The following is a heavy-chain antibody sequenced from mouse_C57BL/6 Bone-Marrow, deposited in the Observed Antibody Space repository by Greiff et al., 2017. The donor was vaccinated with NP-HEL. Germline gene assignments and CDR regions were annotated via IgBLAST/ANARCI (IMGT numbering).Heavy chain of an antibody. CDR3: APQLGQGDYAMDY. Sequence: VQLQQSGAELARPGASVKLSCKASGYTFTSYGISWVKQRTGQGLEWIGENYPRSGNTYYNEKFKGKATLTADKSSSTAYMELRSLTSEDSAVYFCAPQLGQGDYAMDYWGQGTSVTVSS. CDR2: NYPRSGNT. J-gene: IGHJ4*01. V-gene: IGHV1-81*01. D-gene: IGHD4-1*02. CDR1: GYTFTSYG.